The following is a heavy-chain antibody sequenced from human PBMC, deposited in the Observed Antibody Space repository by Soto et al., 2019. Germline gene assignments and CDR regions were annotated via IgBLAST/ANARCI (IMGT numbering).Heavy chain of an antibody. CDR3: ASSIEGGIGRGY. CDR2: THNSGIT. V-gene: IGHV4-59*01. J-gene: IGHJ4*02. CDR1: GGSITGYH. D-gene: IGHD5-12*01. Sequence: QVQLQESGPRLVKPSETLSLTCTVSGGSITGYHWSWIRQPPGKGLEWIGYTHNSGITNYDPSLQSRVTISLDTSKNHFSLKLNSVTASDTAVYYCASSIEGGIGRGYWGQGHLVTVSS.